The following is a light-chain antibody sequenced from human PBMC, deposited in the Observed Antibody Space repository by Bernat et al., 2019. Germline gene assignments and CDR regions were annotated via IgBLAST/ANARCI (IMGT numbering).Light chain of an antibody. Sequence: EIVLTQSPGTLSLSPGETATLSCRASQSVSSSYLAWYQQKPGQAPRLLMYATSSRATGIPDRFSGSVSGTDFTLTISRLEPEDFAGYYCQVYGNSPPAYPFGQGTKLEIQ. CDR2: ATS. J-gene: IGKJ2*01. CDR1: QSVSSSY. CDR3: QVYGNSPPAYP. V-gene: IGKV3-20*01.